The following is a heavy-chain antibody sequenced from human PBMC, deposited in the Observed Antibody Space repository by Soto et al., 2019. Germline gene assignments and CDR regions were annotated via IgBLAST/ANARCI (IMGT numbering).Heavy chain of an antibody. CDR1: GDSVSSNSAA. CDR3: ASSTIFGVVIRCYYYYYGMDV. D-gene: IGHD3-3*01. Sequence: SQTLSLTCAISGDSVSSNSAAWNWIRQSPSRGLEWLGRTYYRSKWYNDYAVSVKSRITINPDTSKNQFSLQLNSVTPEDTAVYYCASSTIFGVVIRCYYYYYGMDVWGQGTTVTVSS. CDR2: TYYRSKWYN. J-gene: IGHJ6*02. V-gene: IGHV6-1*01.